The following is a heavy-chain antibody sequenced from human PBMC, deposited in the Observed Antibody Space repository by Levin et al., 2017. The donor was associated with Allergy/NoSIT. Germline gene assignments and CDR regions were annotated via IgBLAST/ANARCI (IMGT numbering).Heavy chain of an antibody. Sequence: GASVKVSCKASGYTFTSYDINWVRQATGQGLEWMGWMNPNSGNTGYAQKFQGRVTMTRNTSISTAYMELSSLRSEDTAVYYCARKSGHHSYGLNWFDPWGQGTLVTVS. CDR2: MNPNSGNT. CDR1: GYTFTSYD. CDR3: ARKSGHHSYGLNWFDP. V-gene: IGHV1-8*01. D-gene: IGHD5-18*01. J-gene: IGHJ5*02.